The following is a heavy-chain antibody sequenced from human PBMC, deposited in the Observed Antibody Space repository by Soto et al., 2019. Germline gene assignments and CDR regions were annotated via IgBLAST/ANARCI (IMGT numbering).Heavy chain of an antibody. V-gene: IGHV4-30-4*02. D-gene: IGHD3-16*01. CDR1: GGSISSGDYY. Sequence: SETLSLTCTVSGGSISSGDYYWSWIRQPPGKGLEWIGYIYYSGSIYYNPSLKSRVTISLDSSKNQFSLNLRSVTAADTAVFYCGRGEAENRVFFVFWGKGKKFPVSS. CDR3: GRGEAENRVFFVF. CDR2: IYYSGSI. J-gene: IGHJ6*04.